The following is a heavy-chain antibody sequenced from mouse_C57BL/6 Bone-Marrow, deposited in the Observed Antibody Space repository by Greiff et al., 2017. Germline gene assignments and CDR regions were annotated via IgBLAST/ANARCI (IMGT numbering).Heavy chain of an antibody. V-gene: IGHV1-69*01. J-gene: IGHJ3*01. CDR2: IDPSDSYT. D-gene: IGHD2-2*01. CDR3: ARGWLPFAY. Sequence: QVQLQQPGADLVMPGASVKLSCTASGYTFTSYWMHWVQQRPGQGLEWIGEIDPSDSYTNYKQKFNGKSTLTVDNSSSTAYMQISSLTSEDTAIYYCARGWLPFAYWGQGTLVTVSA. CDR1: GYTFTSYW.